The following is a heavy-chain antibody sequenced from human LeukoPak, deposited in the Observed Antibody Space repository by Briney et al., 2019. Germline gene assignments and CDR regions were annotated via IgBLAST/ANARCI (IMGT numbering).Heavy chain of an antibody. CDR3: AKGSYYDSSGSFYFDY. CDR2: ISGSGDNT. D-gene: IGHD3-22*01. V-gene: IGHV3-23*01. Sequence: GGSLRLSCAASGFTFSSYAMSWVRQAPGKGLEWVSGISGSGDNTYYADSVKGRFTISRDTSKNTLYVQVNSLGTEDTAAYYCAKGSYYDSSGSFYFDYWGQGTLVTVSS. J-gene: IGHJ4*02. CDR1: GFTFSSYA.